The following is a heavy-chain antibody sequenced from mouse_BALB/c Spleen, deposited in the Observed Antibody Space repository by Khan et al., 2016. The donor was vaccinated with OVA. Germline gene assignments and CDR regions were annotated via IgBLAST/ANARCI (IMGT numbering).Heavy chain of an antibody. CDR1: GHTFTKFG. V-gene: IGHV9-3-1*01. CDR2: INTYTGEP. CDR3: ARPPYFSYVMDN. J-gene: IGHJ4*01. D-gene: IGHD2-10*01. Sequence: QIQLVQSGPELKRPGETVKISCKASGHTFTKFGMNWVKQAPGKGLKWMGWINTYTGEPTYADDFNGRFAFSLETSANTAYLQINDLKNEDTATYFYARPPYFSYVMDNWGQGTSVTVSS.